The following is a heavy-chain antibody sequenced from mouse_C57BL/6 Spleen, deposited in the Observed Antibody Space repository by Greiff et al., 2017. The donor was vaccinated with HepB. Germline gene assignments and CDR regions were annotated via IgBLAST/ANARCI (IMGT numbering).Heavy chain of an antibody. Sequence: SGAELAKPGASVKLSCKASGYTFTSYWMHWVKQRPGQGLEWIGYINPSSGYTKYNQKFKDKATLTADKSSSTAYMQLSSLTYEDSAVYYCARSLITTVVATYYYAMDYWGQGTSVTVSS. CDR2: INPSSGYT. V-gene: IGHV1-7*01. CDR3: ARSLITTVVATYYYAMDY. CDR1: GYTFTSYW. D-gene: IGHD1-1*01. J-gene: IGHJ4*01.